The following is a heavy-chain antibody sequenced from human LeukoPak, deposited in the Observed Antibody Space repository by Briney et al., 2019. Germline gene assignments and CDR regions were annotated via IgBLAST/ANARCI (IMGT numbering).Heavy chain of an antibody. Sequence: GGSLRLSCAASGFTFDDYGMSWVRQAPGKGLEWVSGINWNGGSTGYADSVKGRFTISRDNAKNSLYLQMNSLRAEDTALYYCARVGLYGDYGYYYYYYMDAWGKGTTVTVSS. CDR2: INWNGGST. CDR3: ARVGLYGDYGYYYYYYMDA. J-gene: IGHJ6*03. D-gene: IGHD4-17*01. V-gene: IGHV3-20*04. CDR1: GFTFDDYG.